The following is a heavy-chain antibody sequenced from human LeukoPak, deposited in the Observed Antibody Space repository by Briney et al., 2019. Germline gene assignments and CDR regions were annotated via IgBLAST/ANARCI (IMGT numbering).Heavy chain of an antibody. CDR3: AGLVGRYSSGLYYYYFDY. CDR1: GGSISNYY. CDR2: IYYSGTT. J-gene: IGHJ4*02. Sequence: SETLSLTCTVSGGSISNYYWSWIRQPPGKGLEWIGYIYYSGTTNYSPSLKSRVTISVDTSKNQFSLKLSSVTAADTAVYYCAGLVGRYSSGLYYYYFDYWGQGTLVTVSS. D-gene: IGHD3-22*01. V-gene: IGHV4-59*01.